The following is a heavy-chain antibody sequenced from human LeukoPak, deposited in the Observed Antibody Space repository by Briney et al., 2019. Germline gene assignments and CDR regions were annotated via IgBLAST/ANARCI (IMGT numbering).Heavy chain of an antibody. CDR3: ANLSIDY. J-gene: IGHJ4*02. Sequence: TSETLSLTCTVSGDSISSGDYYWSWIRQPAGKGLEWIGRISSSGSTNYNPSLNSRVTVSVDTSKKQFSLKLNSVTAADTAVYYCANLSIDYWGQGILVTVSS. CDR1: GDSISSGDYY. CDR2: ISSSGST. V-gene: IGHV4-61*02. D-gene: IGHD3-16*02.